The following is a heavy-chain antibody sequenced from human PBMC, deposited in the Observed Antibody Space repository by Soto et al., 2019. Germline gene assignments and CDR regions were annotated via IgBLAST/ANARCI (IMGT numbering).Heavy chain of an antibody. CDR1: GFTFSSFW. D-gene: IGHD6-19*01. J-gene: IGHJ4*02. CDR3: ASRTSGWYFDY. Sequence: GGSLRLSCAASGFTFSSFWMTWVRQAPGKGLEWVANIKQDGGDKNYVDSVKGRFTISRDNAKKSLYLQMNSLRAEDTVVYYCASRTSGWYFDYWGQGTLVTVSS. V-gene: IGHV3-7*02. CDR2: IKQDGGDK.